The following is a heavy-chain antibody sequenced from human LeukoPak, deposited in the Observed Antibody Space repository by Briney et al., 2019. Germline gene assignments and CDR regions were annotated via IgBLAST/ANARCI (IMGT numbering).Heavy chain of an antibody. CDR2: INHSGST. V-gene: IGHV4-34*01. CDR3: ARGWGYSALDY. CDR1: GGSFSGCY. Sequence: SETLSLTCAVYGGSFSGCYWSWIRQPPGKGLEWIGEINHSGSTNYNPSLKSRVTISVDTSKNQFSLKLSSVTAADTAVYYCARGWGYSALDYWGQGTLVTVSS. J-gene: IGHJ4*02. D-gene: IGHD2-21*01.